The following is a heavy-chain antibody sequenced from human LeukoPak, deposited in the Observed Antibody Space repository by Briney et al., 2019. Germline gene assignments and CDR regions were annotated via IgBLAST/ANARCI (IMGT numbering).Heavy chain of an antibody. D-gene: IGHD3-10*01. J-gene: IGHJ4*02. Sequence: ASVKVSCKASGYTFTGYYMHWVRQAPGQGLEWMGWINPNSGGTNYAQKFQGWVTMTRDTSISTAYMELSRLRSDDTAVYYCARERSRGIYGSGRRGPHLDYWGQGTLVTVSS. CDR3: ARERSRGIYGSGRRGPHLDY. CDR1: GYTFTGYY. CDR2: INPNSGGT. V-gene: IGHV1-2*04.